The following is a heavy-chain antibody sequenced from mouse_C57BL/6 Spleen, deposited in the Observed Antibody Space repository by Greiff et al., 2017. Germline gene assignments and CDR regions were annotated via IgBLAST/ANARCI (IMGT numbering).Heavy chain of an antibody. D-gene: IGHD1-1*01. CDR2: IWSGGST. Sequence: VQLVESGPGLVQPSQSLSITCTVSGFSLTSYGVHWVRQSPGKGLEWLGVIWSGGSTDYNAAFISRLSISKDNSKSQVFFKMNSLQADDTAIYYCASHYYGSSYSFAYWGQGTLVTVSA. CDR1: GFSLTSYG. V-gene: IGHV2-2*01. J-gene: IGHJ3*01. CDR3: ASHYYGSSYSFAY.